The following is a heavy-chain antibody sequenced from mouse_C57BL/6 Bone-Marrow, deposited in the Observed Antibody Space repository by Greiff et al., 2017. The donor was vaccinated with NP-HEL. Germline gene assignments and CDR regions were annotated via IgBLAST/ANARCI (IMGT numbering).Heavy chain of an antibody. CDR3: ARDSPDSSGYAWFAY. J-gene: IGHJ3*01. V-gene: IGHV5-4*01. CDR1: GFTFSSYA. CDR2: ISDGGSYT. D-gene: IGHD3-2*02. Sequence: EVMLVESGGGLVKPGGSLKLSCAASGFTFSSYAMSWVRQTPEKRLEWVATISDGGSYTYYPDNVKGRFTISRDNAKNNLYLQMSHLKSEDTAMYYCARDSPDSSGYAWFAYWGQGTLVTVSA.